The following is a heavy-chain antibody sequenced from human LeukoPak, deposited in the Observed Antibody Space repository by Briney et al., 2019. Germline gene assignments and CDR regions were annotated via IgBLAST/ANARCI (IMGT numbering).Heavy chain of an antibody. V-gene: IGHV3-23*01. J-gene: IGHJ4*02. CDR3: AKAHHGDYFFYFDY. D-gene: IGHD4-17*01. Sequence: PGGSLRLSCAASGFLFSSYTMNWVRQAPGKGLEWVSAISGSGGSTYYADSVKGRFTISRDNSKNTLYLQMNSLRAEDTAVYYCAKAHHGDYFFYFDYWGQGTLVTVSS. CDR2: ISGSGGST. CDR1: GFLFSSYT.